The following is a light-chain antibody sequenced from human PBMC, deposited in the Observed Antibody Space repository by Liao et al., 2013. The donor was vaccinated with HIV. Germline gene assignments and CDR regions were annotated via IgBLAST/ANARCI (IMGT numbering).Light chain of an antibody. Sequence: SYELTQPPSVSVAPGHTARITCAGDNIGGESVHWYQQKSGQAPVLVIFHETDRPSGISDRFSGSTSENTATLTISRAEAGDEADYYCQVWDITRDHVVFGGGTKLTVL. CDR3: QVWDITRDHVV. J-gene: IGLJ2*01. CDR1: NIGGES. CDR2: HET. V-gene: IGLV3-21*01.